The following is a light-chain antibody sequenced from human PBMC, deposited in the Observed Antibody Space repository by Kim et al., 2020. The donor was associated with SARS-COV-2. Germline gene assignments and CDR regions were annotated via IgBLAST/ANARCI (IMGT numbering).Light chain of an antibody. J-gene: IGLJ2*01. CDR1: ALPKQY. Sequence: QGPTARITCSGDALPKQYAYWYRQKPGQAPVVVIYKDIERPSEIPERFSASSSGTTVTLTITGVQAEDEADYYCQSADSSGTYVVFGGGTQLTVL. V-gene: IGLV3-25*03. CDR3: QSADSSGTYVV. CDR2: KDI.